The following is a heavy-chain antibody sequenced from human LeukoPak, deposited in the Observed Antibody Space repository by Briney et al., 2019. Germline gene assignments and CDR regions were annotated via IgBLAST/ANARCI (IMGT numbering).Heavy chain of an antibody. CDR1: GYTLTSYG. J-gene: IGHJ4*02. CDR3: ARQDYYDSSGYYDPTFDY. V-gene: IGHV1-18*01. Sequence: GASVKVSCKASGYTLTSYGISWVRQAPGQGLEWMGWISAYNGKTNYAQKLQGRVTMTTDTSTSTAYMELRSLRSDDTAVYYCARQDYYDSSGYYDPTFDYWGQGTLVTVSS. D-gene: IGHD3-22*01. CDR2: ISAYNGKT.